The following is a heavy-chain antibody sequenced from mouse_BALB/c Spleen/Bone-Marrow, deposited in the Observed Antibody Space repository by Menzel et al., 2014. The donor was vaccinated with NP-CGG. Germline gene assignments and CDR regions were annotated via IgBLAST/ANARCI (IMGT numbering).Heavy chain of an antibody. CDR1: GFSLTSYG. J-gene: IGHJ4*01. V-gene: IGHV2-6-2*01. CDR2: IWSDGST. Sequence: QVQLKESGPDLVAPSQSLSLTCTVSGFSLTSYGLHWVRQPPGKGLEWLGVIWSDGSTTYNSALKSRLSISKDNSKRQVLLKMNSLQTDDTAMYYCARSGTDYAMDYGGQGTSVTVSS. CDR3: ARSGTDYAMDY. D-gene: IGHD4-1*01.